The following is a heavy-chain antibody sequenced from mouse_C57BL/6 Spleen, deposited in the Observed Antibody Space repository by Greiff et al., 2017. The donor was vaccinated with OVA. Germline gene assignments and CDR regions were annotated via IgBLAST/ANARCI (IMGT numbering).Heavy chain of an antibody. D-gene: IGHD1-1*01. Sequence: VKLVESGPGLVQPSQSLSITCTVSGFSLTSYGVHWVRQSPGKGLEWLGVIWSGGSTDYNAAFISRLSISKDNSKSQVFFKMNSLQADDTAIYYCARRPTVVEDYAMDYWGQGTSVTVSS. CDR2: IWSGGST. CDR3: ARRPTVVEDYAMDY. J-gene: IGHJ4*01. CDR1: GFSLTSYG. V-gene: IGHV2-2*01.